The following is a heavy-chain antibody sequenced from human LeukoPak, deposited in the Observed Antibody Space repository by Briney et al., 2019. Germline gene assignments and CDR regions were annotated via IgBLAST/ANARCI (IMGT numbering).Heavy chain of an antibody. V-gene: IGHV3-30*18. CDR2: ISYDGSNK. Sequence: PGGSLRLSCAASGFTFSSYSMHWVRQAPGKGLERVAVISYDGSNKYYADSVKGRFTISRDNSKNTLYLQMNSLRAEDTAVYYCAKDGARYCSGGSCPYGMDVWGQGTTVTVSS. CDR1: GFTFSSYS. J-gene: IGHJ6*02. CDR3: AKDGARYCSGGSCPYGMDV. D-gene: IGHD2-15*01.